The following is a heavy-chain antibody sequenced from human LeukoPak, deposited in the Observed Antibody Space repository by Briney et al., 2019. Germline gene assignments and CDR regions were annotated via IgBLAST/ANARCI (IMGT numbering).Heavy chain of an antibody. CDR1: GGSFSGYY. D-gene: IGHD5-24*01. CDR3: SRGTDAYKCGNS. CDR2: IHYSGSI. Sequence: SETLSLPFAVYGGSFSGYYWTWIRQPPGKGLEWIGEIHYSGSIHYNPSLKSRVTISADTSNNHFSLEVNSVTAADTAVYYCSRGTDAYKCGNSWGQGTLVTVSS. V-gene: IGHV4-34*01. J-gene: IGHJ4*02.